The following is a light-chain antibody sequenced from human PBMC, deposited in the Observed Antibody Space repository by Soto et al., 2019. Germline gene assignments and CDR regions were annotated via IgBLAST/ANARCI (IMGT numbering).Light chain of an antibody. J-gene: IGKJ1*01. V-gene: IGKV3-20*01. CDR1: QSVNTNS. Sequence: EIVLTQSPGTLSLSPGERAVLSCRASQSVNTNSLACYKRKPGGPPRLLIYGASSRAPGIRDRFIGSGSGTDFTLTITRLEPEDFAVYFCQQYGSSPPTFGQGTKVEFK. CDR2: GAS. CDR3: QQYGSSPPT.